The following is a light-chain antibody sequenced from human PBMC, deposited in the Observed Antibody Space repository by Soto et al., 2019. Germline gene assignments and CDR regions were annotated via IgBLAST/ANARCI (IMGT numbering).Light chain of an antibody. CDR3: QQYNNWPRT. CDR2: GAS. V-gene: IGKV3-15*01. J-gene: IGKJ1*01. CDR1: QSVSNN. Sequence: EIVFTQSPATLSFSPGARATLSCRSSQSVSNNYLAWYQQKPGQAPRLLIYGASNRATGIPDRLSGSGSGTEFTLTISRLQSEDFAVYYCQQYNNWPRTCGQGTKVDIK.